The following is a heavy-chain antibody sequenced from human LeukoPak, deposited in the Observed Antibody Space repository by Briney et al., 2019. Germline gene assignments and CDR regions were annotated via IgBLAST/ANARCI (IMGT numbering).Heavy chain of an antibody. CDR3: AREIYYGSGGYSPAHYYGMDV. Sequence: PPETLSLTCTVSGGSVSSGHYYWSWIRQPPGKGLEWIGYIHYTGSTSYNPSLESRVTMSGDTSKNQFSLKLSSVTPADTAVYYCAREIYYGSGGYSPAHYYGMDVWGKGTTVTVSS. CDR1: GGSVSSGHYY. D-gene: IGHD3-10*01. CDR2: IHYTGST. J-gene: IGHJ6*04. V-gene: IGHV4-61*01.